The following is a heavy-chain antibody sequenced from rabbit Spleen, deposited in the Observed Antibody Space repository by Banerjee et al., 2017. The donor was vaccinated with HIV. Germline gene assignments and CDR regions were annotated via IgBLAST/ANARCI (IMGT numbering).Heavy chain of an antibody. CDR3: GRGMAYIDIYDYPINL. CDR2: IYAGSSGNT. Sequence: QEQLEESGGDLVKPGASLTLTCTASGFSFSSSYVMCWVRQAPGKGLEWIACIYAGSSGNTYYASWAKGRFTISKSSSTTVTLQMTSLTAADTATYFCGRGMAYIDIYDYPINLWGPGTLVTVS. V-gene: IGHV1S45*01. J-gene: IGHJ4*01. D-gene: IGHD6-1*01. CDR1: GFSFSSSYV.